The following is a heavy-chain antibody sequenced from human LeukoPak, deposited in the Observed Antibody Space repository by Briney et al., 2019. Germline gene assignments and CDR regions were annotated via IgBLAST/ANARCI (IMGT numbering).Heavy chain of an antibody. Sequence: VAAVKVSRKSSGYTFTSYGITWVRQAPGQGLEWMGCSTAYNCNTNSAHKLQGRFTMTTDTSTSTAYIELRSLRSEDSAVYYCARKGIAAAGTIDYWGQGTLVTVSS. D-gene: IGHD6-13*01. V-gene: IGHV1-18*04. J-gene: IGHJ4*02. CDR3: ARKGIAAAGTIDY. CDR1: GYTFTSYG. CDR2: STAYNCNT.